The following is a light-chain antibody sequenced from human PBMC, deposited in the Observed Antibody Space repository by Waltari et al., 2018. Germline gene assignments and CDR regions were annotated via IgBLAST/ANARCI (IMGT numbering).Light chain of an antibody. CDR3: QQYNSAPPIT. CDR1: QGISNY. V-gene: IGKV1-27*01. CDR2: AAS. Sequence: DIQMTQSPSSLSASVGDRVTITFRASQGISNYLAWYQQKPGKVPKLLVYAASPLQSGVPSRCCGSGSGTDFTLTISSLQPEDVATYYCQQYNSAPPITFGQGTRLEIK. J-gene: IGKJ5*01.